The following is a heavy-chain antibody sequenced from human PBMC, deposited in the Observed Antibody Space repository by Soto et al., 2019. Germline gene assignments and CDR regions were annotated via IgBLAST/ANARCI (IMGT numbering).Heavy chain of an antibody. Sequence: VQLVQSGAEVKKPGSSVKVSCKASGGTFSSYAISWVRQAPGQGLEWMGGIIPIFGTANYAQKFQGRVTITADKSTSTAYMELSSLRSEDTAVYYCAVGYIYGELIGYYFDYWGQGTLVTVSS. CDR2: IIPIFGTA. V-gene: IGHV1-69*06. D-gene: IGHD5-18*01. CDR1: GGTFSSYA. CDR3: AVGYIYGELIGYYFDY. J-gene: IGHJ4*02.